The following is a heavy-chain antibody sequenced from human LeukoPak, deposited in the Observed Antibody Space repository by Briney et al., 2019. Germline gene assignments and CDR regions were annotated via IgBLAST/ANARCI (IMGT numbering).Heavy chain of an antibody. V-gene: IGHV4-61*02. Sequence: PSGTLSLTCTVSGGSISSGSYYWTWIRQPAGKGLEWIGRIYTSGSTNHNPSLKSRVTISLDTSKNQFSLKLISVTAADTAVYFCARERTDTSMDYWGLGTLVTVSS. J-gene: IGHJ4*02. CDR2: IYTSGST. CDR1: GGSISSGSYY. CDR3: ARERTDTSMDY. D-gene: IGHD5-18*01.